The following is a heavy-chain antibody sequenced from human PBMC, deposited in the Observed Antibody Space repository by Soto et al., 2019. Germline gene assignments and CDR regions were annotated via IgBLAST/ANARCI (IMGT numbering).Heavy chain of an antibody. CDR2: ISYDGSNK. V-gene: IGHV3-30-3*01. Sequence: QVQLVESGGGVVQPGRSLRLSCAASGFTFSSYAMHWVRQAPGKGLEWVAVISYDGSNKYYADSVKGRFTISRDNSKNTLYLQMNSLRAEDTAVYYCARDFHYDFWSGYHDYWGQGTLVTVS. J-gene: IGHJ4*02. CDR3: ARDFHYDFWSGYHDY. D-gene: IGHD3-3*01. CDR1: GFTFSSYA.